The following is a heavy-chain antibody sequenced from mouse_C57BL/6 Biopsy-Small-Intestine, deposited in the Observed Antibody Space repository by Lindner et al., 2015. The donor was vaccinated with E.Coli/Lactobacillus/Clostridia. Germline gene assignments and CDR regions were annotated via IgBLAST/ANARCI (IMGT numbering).Heavy chain of an antibody. V-gene: IGHV1-72*01. D-gene: IGHD2-13*01. CDR1: GYTFSNYW. Sequence: VQLQESGAELVMPGASVRLSCKASGYTFSNYWIHWVKQRPGRGLEWIGRIDPNSGGSKYNEKFENKATLTVDKPSSTAYIQLSSLTSEDSAVYYCARIFFGGYGMDYWGQGTSVTVSS. J-gene: IGHJ4*01. CDR2: IDPNSGGS. CDR3: ARIFFGGYGMDY.